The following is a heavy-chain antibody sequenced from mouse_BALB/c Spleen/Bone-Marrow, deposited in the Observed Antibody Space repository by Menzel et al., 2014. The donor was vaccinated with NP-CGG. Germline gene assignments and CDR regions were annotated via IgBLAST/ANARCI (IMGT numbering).Heavy chain of an antibody. CDR3: ATYYYGNSLFAY. Sequence: VQLQQSGAELVKPGASVKLSCTASGFNIKNTYIHWVKQRPEQGLEWIGRIDPANVNTKYDPKFQGKATITADTSSNTAYLQLSSLTSEDTAVYYCATYYYGNSLFAYWGQGTLVTVSA. D-gene: IGHD1-1*01. V-gene: IGHV14-3*02. J-gene: IGHJ3*01. CDR2: IDPANVNT. CDR1: GFNIKNTY.